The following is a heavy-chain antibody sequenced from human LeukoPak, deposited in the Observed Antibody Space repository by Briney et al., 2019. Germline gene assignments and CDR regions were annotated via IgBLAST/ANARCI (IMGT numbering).Heavy chain of an antibody. CDR2: IYYSGST. Sequence: SETLSLTCTVSGGSISSGGYYWSWIRQPPGKGLEWIGYIYYSGSTNYNPSLKSRVTISVDTSKNQFSLKLSSVTAADTAVYYCARHSVWSNWFDPWGQGTLVTVSS. V-gene: IGHV4-61*08. J-gene: IGHJ5*02. D-gene: IGHD3-16*01. CDR3: ARHSVWSNWFDP. CDR1: GGSISSGGYY.